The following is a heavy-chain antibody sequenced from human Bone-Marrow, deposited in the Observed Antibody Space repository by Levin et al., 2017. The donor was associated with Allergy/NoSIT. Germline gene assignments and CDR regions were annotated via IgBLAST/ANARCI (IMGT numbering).Heavy chain of an antibody. CDR2: IKEDGSQT. D-gene: IGHD7-27*01. CDR3: GRENWVIDY. CDR1: GFTFSGIW. V-gene: IGHV3-7*01. Sequence: AGESLKISCAASGFTFSGIWMSWVRQAPGKGLEWVANIKEDGSQTFYADSVKGRFTISRDNAQNSLYLQMNSLRAEDTAVYYCGRENWVIDYWGQGTLVTVSS. J-gene: IGHJ4*02.